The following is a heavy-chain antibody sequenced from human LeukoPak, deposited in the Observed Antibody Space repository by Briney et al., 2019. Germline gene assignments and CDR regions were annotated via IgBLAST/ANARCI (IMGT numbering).Heavy chain of an antibody. CDR2: ISAYNGNT. D-gene: IGHD5-12*01. J-gene: IGHJ5*02. Sequence: ASVKVSCKASGYTFTSYGISWVRQAPGQGLEWMGWISAYNGNTSYAQKLQGRVTMTTDTSTSTAYMELRSLRSDDTAVYYCAREDFRYSGYGYWFDPWGQGTLVTVSS. CDR1: GYTFTSYG. V-gene: IGHV1-18*01. CDR3: AREDFRYSGYGYWFDP.